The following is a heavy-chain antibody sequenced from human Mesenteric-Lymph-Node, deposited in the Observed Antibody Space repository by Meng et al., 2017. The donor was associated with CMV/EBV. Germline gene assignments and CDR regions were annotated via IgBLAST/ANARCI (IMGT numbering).Heavy chain of an antibody. CDR2: INHSGST. Sequence: GSLRLSCAVYGGSFSGYYWSWIRQPPGKGLEWIGEINHSGSTNYNPSLKSRVTISVDTSKNQFSLKLSSVTAADTAVYYCARGPRITIFGVVITNRNWFDPWGQGTLVTVSS. CDR3: ARGPRITIFGVVITNRNWFDP. D-gene: IGHD3-3*01. J-gene: IGHJ5*02. V-gene: IGHV4-34*01. CDR1: GGSFSGYY.